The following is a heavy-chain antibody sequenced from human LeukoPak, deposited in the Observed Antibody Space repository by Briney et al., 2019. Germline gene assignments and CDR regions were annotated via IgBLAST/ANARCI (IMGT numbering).Heavy chain of an antibody. CDR1: GFTFSSYA. V-gene: IGHV3-23*01. CDR3: AKDLANYYYYYGMDV. Sequence: GGSLRLSCTASGFTFSSYAMSWVRQAPGKGLEWVSAISGSGGSTYYADSVKGRFTISRDNSKNTLYLQMNSLRAEDTAVYYCAKDLANYYYYYGMDVWGQGTTVTVSS. J-gene: IGHJ6*02. CDR2: ISGSGGST.